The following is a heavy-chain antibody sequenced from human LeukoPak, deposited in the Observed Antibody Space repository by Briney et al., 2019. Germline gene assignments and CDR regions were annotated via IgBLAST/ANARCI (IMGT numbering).Heavy chain of an antibody. CDR1: GFAFNYAW. J-gene: IGHJ4*02. CDR2: ISSSGSTI. Sequence: PGGSLRLSCAASGFAFNYAWVNWVRQAPGKGLEWVSYISSSGSTIYYADSVKGRFTISRDNAKNSLYLQMNSLRAEDTAVYYCAREKIYYDILTGYYGNYYFDYWGQGTLVTVSS. CDR3: AREKIYYDILTGYYGNYYFDY. D-gene: IGHD3-9*01. V-gene: IGHV3-11*04.